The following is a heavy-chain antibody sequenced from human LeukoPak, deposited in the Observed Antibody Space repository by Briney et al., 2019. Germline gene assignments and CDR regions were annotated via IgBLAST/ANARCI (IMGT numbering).Heavy chain of an antibody. J-gene: IGHJ4*02. V-gene: IGHV1-69*04. CDR1: GGTFSSYA. Sequence: ASVKVSCKTSGGTFSSYAISWVRQAPGQGLEWMGRIIPILGIASYAQKFQGRVTITADKSTSTAYMELSSLRSEDTAVYYCARDYVWGSYRSPFDYWGQGTLVTVSS. D-gene: IGHD3-16*02. CDR2: IIPILGIA. CDR3: ARDYVWGSYRSPFDY.